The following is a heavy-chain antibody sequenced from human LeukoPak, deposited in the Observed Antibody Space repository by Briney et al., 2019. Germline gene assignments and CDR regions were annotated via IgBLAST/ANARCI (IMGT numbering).Heavy chain of an antibody. CDR3: ARPRAPGRVFIDYFDV. J-gene: IGHJ4*02. D-gene: IGHD6-6*01. Sequence: GGSLCFYCSASGFTFSDYSMNWARRPPGKGLEWISSINSAAVHTSYAPSVKGRFTVSRDNSKNSLFLHLSSLTVDDTAVYYCARPRAPGRVFIDYFDVCGQGNLVTVSS. CDR1: GFTFSDYS. V-gene: IGHV3-21*01. CDR2: INSAAVHT.